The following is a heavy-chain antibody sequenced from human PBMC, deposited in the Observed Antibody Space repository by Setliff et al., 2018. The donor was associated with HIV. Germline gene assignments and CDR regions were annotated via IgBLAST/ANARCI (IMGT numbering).Heavy chain of an antibody. D-gene: IGHD2-21*02. J-gene: IGHJ4*02. Sequence: PSETLSLTCSISGGSVTSYLWHWLRQPPGKGLEWIGYIYYTGITDNNPSLEGRVTISVDTSKNQVSLRLKSVTTADTAVYYCARELYGGNSRPFDYWGQGALVTVSS. V-gene: IGHV4-59*02. CDR2: IYYTGIT. CDR3: ARELYGGNSRPFDY. CDR1: GGSVTSYL.